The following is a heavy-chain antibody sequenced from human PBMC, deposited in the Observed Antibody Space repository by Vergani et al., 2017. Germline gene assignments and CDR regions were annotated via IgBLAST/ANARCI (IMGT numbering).Heavy chain of an antibody. Sequence: QVQLVQSGAEVKKPGSSVKVSCKASGGTFSSYAISWVRQAPGQGLEWMGGIIPIFGTANYAQKFQGRVTITADKSTSTAYMELSSLRSEDTAVYYCARGEVDYGDSSDAFDIWGQGTMVTVSS. D-gene: IGHD4-17*01. CDR1: GGTFSSYA. J-gene: IGHJ3*02. CDR2: IIPIFGTA. V-gene: IGHV1-69*06. CDR3: ARGEVDYGDSSDAFDI.